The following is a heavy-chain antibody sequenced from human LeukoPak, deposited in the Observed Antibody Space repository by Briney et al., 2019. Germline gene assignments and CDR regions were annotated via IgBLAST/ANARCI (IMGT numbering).Heavy chain of an antibody. D-gene: IGHD3-22*01. V-gene: IGHV4-34*01. CDR3: ARLNYYDSSGYFDC. CDR2: INHSGST. Sequence: SETLSLTCAVYGGSFSGYYWSWIRQPPGKGLEWIGEINHSGSTNYNPSLKSRVTISVDTSKNQFSLKLSSVTAADTAVYYCARLNYYDSSGYFDCWGQGTLVTVSS. J-gene: IGHJ4*02. CDR1: GGSFSGYY.